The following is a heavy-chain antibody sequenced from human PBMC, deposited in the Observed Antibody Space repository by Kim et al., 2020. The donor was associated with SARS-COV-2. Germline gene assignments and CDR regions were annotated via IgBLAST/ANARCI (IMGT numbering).Heavy chain of an antibody. CDR2: ISVYNGNT. Sequence: ASVKVSCKASGYTFTSYGISWVRQAPGQGLEWMGWISVYNGNTNFAQKLQGRVTMTTDTATSTAYMELRSLRSDDTAVYYCARSLWGLSAMVTWPSLLGYYYGMDVWGQGTTVTVSS. D-gene: IGHD5-18*01. J-gene: IGHJ6*02. V-gene: IGHV1-18*01. CDR3: ARSLWGLSAMVTWPSLLGYYYGMDV. CDR1: GYTFTSYG.